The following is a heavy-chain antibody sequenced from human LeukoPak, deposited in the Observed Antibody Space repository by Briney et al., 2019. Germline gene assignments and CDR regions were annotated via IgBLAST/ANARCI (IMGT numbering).Heavy chain of an antibody. CDR2: INSDGSST. Sequence: GGSLRLSCAASGFTFSSYWMHWVRQAPGKGLVWVSRINSDGSSTSYADSVKGRFTISRDNAKNTLYLQMNSLRAEDTAVYYCARENLLESLLYYYDSSGYLYWGQGTLVTVSS. D-gene: IGHD3-22*01. CDR1: GFTFSSYW. J-gene: IGHJ4*02. CDR3: ARENLLESLLYYYDSSGYLY. V-gene: IGHV3-74*01.